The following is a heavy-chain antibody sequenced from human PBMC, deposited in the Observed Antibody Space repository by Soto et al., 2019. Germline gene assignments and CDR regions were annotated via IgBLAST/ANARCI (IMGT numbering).Heavy chain of an antibody. CDR1: GFAVSSND. J-gene: IGHJ6*02. D-gene: IGHD3-10*01. V-gene: IGHV3-53*01. CDR3: ARAGWFGAYGMDV. Sequence: SGGSLRLSCAASGFAVSSNDVAWVRQAPGKALEWVSLLYTGAKTDYAVSVKGRFTLSRDNVKNVVFLEMSGLRLEDTAVYYCARAGWFGAYGMDVWGQGTTVTVSS. CDR2: LYTGAKT.